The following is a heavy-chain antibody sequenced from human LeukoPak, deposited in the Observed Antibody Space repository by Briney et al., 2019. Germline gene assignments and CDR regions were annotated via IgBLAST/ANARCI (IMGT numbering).Heavy chain of an antibody. CDR2: ISYDGSNK. V-gene: IGHV3-30*03. Sequence: GGSLRLSCAASGFTFSSYGMHWVRQAPGKGLEWVAVISYDGSNKYYADSVKGRFTISRDNSKNTLYLQMNSLRAEDTAVYYCARERRYFDYWGQGTLVTVSS. CDR3: ARERRYFDY. J-gene: IGHJ4*02. D-gene: IGHD1-14*01. CDR1: GFTFSSYG.